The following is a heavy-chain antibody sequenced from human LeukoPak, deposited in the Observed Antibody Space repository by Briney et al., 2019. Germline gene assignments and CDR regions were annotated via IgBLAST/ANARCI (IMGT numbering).Heavy chain of an antibody. V-gene: IGHV4-59*11. J-gene: IGHJ6*01. CDR3: GRDMTRAVPIPGTYYYAYAMDV. D-gene: IGHD6-13*01. Sequence: KPSEPLSLTCTLSVGSISIHVWNCIRHSPGKGLECLTYFYYRGSTNFNPPRERRVPLSEDTRQNQFSSELRPVTAPDTAVYFCGRDMTRAVPIPGTYYYAYAMDVWGQGTTVTVSS. CDR2: FYYRGST. CDR1: VGSISIHV.